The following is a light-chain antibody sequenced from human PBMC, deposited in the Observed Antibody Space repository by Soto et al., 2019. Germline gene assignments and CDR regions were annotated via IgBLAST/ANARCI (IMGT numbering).Light chain of an antibody. CDR3: LQYYSLPRT. Sequence: DIQMTQSPSSLSASVGDRVTITFLASLNIGHSLIWFQQKAGKPPTQLIYGASAWESGVPVRFSGSASGTDFTLTIRNMQREDFATYYCLQYYSLPRTFGQGTKVDIK. J-gene: IGKJ1*01. V-gene: IGKV1-39*01. CDR2: GAS. CDR1: LNIGHS.